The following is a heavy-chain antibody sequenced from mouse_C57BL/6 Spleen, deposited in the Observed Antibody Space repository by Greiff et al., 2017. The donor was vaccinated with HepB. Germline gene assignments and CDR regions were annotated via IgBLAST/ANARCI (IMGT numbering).Heavy chain of an antibody. Sequence: HVQLQQSGPELVKPGASVKISCKASGYAFSSSWMNWVKQRPGKGLEWIGRIYPGDGDTNYNGKFKGKATLTADKSTSTAYMQLSSLTSEDSAVYFYARRGHAMDYWGQGTSVTVSS. J-gene: IGHJ4*01. CDR3: ARRGHAMDY. V-gene: IGHV1-82*01. CDR2: IYPGDGDT. CDR1: GYAFSSSW.